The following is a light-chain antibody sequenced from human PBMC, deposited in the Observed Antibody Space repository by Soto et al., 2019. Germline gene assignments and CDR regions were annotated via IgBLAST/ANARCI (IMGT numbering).Light chain of an antibody. V-gene: IGKV1-17*01. Sequence: DIQMTQSPSSLSASLGDRVTITCRASQGIGNDLGWYQQKPGKAPKRLIYAASSLQSGVPSRFSGSRSGTEFTLTISSLQPEDFATYYCLQHNSYPRTFGQGTKVEIK. CDR1: QGIGND. CDR3: LQHNSYPRT. J-gene: IGKJ1*01. CDR2: AAS.